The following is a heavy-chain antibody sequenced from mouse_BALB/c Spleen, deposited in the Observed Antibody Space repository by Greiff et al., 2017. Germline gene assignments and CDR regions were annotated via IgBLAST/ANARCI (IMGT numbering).Heavy chain of an antibody. Sequence: VQLKESGAELVKPGASVKLSCTASGFNIKDTYMHWVKQRPEQGLEWIGRIDPANGNTKYDPKFQGKATITADTSSNTAYLQLSSLTSEDTAVYYCASDGYSYAMDYWGQGTSVTVSS. J-gene: IGHJ4*01. CDR1: GFNIKDTY. CDR2: IDPANGNT. CDR3: ASDGYSYAMDY. D-gene: IGHD2-3*01. V-gene: IGHV14-3*02.